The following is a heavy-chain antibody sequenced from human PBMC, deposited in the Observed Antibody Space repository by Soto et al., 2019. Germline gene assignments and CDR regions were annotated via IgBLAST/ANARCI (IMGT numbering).Heavy chain of an antibody. CDR3: ARERGQWLVPFYYYGMDV. CDR2: ISSSSSYI. CDR1: GFTFSDYY. Sequence: QVQLVESGGGLVQPGGSLRLSCAASGFTFSDYYMSWIRQAPGKGLEWVSYISSSSSYIYYADSVKGRFTISRDNAKNSLYLQMNSLRDEDTAVYYCARERGQWLVPFYYYGMDVWGQGTTVTVSS. D-gene: IGHD6-19*01. J-gene: IGHJ6*02. V-gene: IGHV3-11*06.